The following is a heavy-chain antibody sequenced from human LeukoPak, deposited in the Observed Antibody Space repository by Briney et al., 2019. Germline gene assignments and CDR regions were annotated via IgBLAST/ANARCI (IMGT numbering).Heavy chain of an antibody. CDR1: GGSIISYY. Sequence: SETQSLTCTIFGGSIISYYWSWIRQPPGRGLEWIGYIYYSGSTNYNPSLKSRVTISVDTSKNQFSLKLSSVSAADTAEYYWAGSTGYYFDYWGQGTLVTVSS. V-gene: IGHV4-59*01. CDR3: AGSTGYYFDY. CDR2: IYYSGST. D-gene: IGHD2-2*01. J-gene: IGHJ4*02.